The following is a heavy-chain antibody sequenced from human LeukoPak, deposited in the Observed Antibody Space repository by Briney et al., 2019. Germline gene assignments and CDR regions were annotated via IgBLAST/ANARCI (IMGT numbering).Heavy chain of an antibody. CDR3: TSGELSITIFGVVISDFDY. D-gene: IGHD3-3*01. J-gene: IGHJ4*02. V-gene: IGHV3-49*04. CDR2: IRSKAYGGTT. CDR1: GFTFGDYA. Sequence: GGFLRLSCTASGFTFGDYAMSWVRQAPGKGLEWVGFIRSKAYGGTTEYAASVKGRFTISRDDSKSIAYQQMNSLKTEDTAVYYCTSGELSITIFGVVISDFDYWGQGTLVTVSS.